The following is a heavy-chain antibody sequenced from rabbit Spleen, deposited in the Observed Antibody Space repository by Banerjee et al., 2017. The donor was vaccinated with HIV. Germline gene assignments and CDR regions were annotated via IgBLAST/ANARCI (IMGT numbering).Heavy chain of an antibody. CDR1: GLSLSSKYW. D-gene: IGHD2-1*01. CDR2: LYTDVLTT. V-gene: IGHV1S40*01. CDR3: ARGSAAMTLVITGFYFNL. Sequence: QSLEESGGDLVKPGASLTLTCTASGLSLSSKYWICWVRQAPGKGLEWIGCLYTDVLTTWYASWVNGRFTISKASSTTVTLQMTSLTAADTATYFCARGSAAMTLVITGFYFNLWGQGTLVTVS. J-gene: IGHJ4*01.